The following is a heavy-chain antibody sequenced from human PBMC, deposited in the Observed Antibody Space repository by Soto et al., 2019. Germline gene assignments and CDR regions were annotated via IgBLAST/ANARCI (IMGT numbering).Heavy chain of an antibody. CDR1: GFTVSSNY. D-gene: IGHD5-18*01. CDR2: IYSGGST. Sequence: GGSLRLSCAASGFTVSSNYMSWVRQAPGKGLEWVSVIYSGGSTYYADSVKGRFTISRDNSKNKLYLQMNSMRAEDTAVYYCARVGRIQLGSHGMDVWGQGTTVTVSS. V-gene: IGHV3-53*01. J-gene: IGHJ6*02. CDR3: ARVGRIQLGSHGMDV.